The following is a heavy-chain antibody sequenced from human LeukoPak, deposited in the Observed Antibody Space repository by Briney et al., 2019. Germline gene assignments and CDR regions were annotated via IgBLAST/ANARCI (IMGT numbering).Heavy chain of an antibody. D-gene: IGHD3-22*01. CDR2: IWYDGSNK. V-gene: IGHV3-33*01. CDR1: GFTFSSYG. CDR3: ARGGSYYYDSSGYYPFDY. J-gene: IGHJ4*02. Sequence: PGGSLRLSCAASGFTFSSYGMNWVRQAPGKGLEWVAVIWYDGSNKYYADSVKGRFTISRDNAKNTLYLQMNSLRAEDTAVYYCARGGSYYYDSSGYYPFDYWGQGTLVTVSS.